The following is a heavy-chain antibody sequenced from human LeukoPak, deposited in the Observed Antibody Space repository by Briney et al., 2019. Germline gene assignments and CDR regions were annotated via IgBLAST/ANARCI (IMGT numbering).Heavy chain of an antibody. CDR3: ARHFTTGSIDH. CDR2: ISREGSIK. CDR1: GFILSSYD. Sequence: GGSVRLSCGASGFILSSYDMHWVRQPPGKGLEWLAVISREGSIKYHADSVRGRFTISRDNSHNTLYLQMNSLRAEDTAVYYCARHFTTGSIDHWGQGNLVTVSS. J-gene: IGHJ4*02. D-gene: IGHD3-9*01. V-gene: IGHV3-30*04.